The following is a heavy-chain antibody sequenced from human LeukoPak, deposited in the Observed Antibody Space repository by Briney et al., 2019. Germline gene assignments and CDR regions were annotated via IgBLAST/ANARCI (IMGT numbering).Heavy chain of an antibody. Sequence: SGPTLLQPTQTLTLTCTFSGFSLGPSGVGVGWIRQPPGKALEWLTLIYWDDDKRYSPSLKSRHTITKDTSKNQVGLTMTKMYPMETATYYCAHTLIAAPGTPYPSPFDYWGQGTLVTVSS. CDR3: AHTLIAAPGTPYPSPFDY. V-gene: IGHV2-5*02. CDR2: IYWDDDK. J-gene: IGHJ4*02. D-gene: IGHD6-13*01. CDR1: GFSLGPSGVG.